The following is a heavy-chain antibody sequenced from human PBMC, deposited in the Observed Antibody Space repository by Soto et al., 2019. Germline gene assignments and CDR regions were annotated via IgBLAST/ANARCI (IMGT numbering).Heavy chain of an antibody. D-gene: IGHD4-17*01. CDR3: VRGEDDYGDFGSMDV. Sequence: QVQLVQSGAEVKKPGSSVKVSCRASGGHFDRFALSWLRQAHGQGLEWMGGIIPFLSATTYAHKFQGRVTITADESANTLYLELRSLTSDDTAVYYCVRGEDDYGDFGSMDVWGQGTSVTVSS. J-gene: IGHJ6*02. CDR1: GGHFDRFA. CDR2: IIPFLSAT. V-gene: IGHV1-69*01.